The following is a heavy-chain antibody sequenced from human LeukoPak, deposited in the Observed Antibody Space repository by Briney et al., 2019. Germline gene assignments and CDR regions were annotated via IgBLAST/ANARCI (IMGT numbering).Heavy chain of an antibody. J-gene: IGHJ3*01. Sequence: ASVKVSCKASGYTFTDDYIHWVRQAPGQGLEWMGRVNPDSGGINYAQKFQGRVTMTRDTSINTAFVELRRLRSDDTATYYCARAQNYHDRSGYSDDTFDVWGHGTMITVSS. CDR2: VNPDSGGI. D-gene: IGHD3-22*01. V-gene: IGHV1-2*06. CDR1: GYTFTDDY. CDR3: ARAQNYHDRSGYSDDTFDV.